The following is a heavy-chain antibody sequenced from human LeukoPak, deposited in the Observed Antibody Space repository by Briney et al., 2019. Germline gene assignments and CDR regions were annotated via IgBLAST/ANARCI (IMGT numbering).Heavy chain of an antibody. J-gene: IGHJ5*02. CDR1: GGSFRGYY. V-gene: IGHV4-34*01. CDR2: INHSGST. Sequence: SETLSLTCAVYGGSFRGYYWSWIRQPPGKGLEWMGEINHSGSTSYNPSLKSRVTISVDTSKNHFSLKLSSVTAADTAVYYCARRKYSSGWANRKNNWFDPWGQGTLVTVSS. CDR3: ARRKYSSGWANRKNNWFDP. D-gene: IGHD6-19*01.